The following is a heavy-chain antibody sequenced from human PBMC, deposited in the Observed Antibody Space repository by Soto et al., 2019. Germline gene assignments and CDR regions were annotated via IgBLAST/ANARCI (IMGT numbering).Heavy chain of an antibody. CDR3: VRDRVESGSPTYIHH. CDR2: INSDGTGT. Sequence: GGSLRLSCAASGFTFSSYWMHWVRQAPGKGLVWVSGINSDGTGTIYADSVKGRFTISRDNSKNTLYLQMNSLRAEDTAVYYCVRDRVESGSPTYIHHWAQGTLVPVS. D-gene: IGHD3-22*01. V-gene: IGHV3-74*01. CDR1: GFTFSSYW. J-gene: IGHJ1*01.